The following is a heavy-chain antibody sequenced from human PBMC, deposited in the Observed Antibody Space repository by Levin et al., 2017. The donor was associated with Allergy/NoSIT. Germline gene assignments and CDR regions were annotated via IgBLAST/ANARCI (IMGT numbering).Heavy chain of an antibody. Sequence: GGSLRLSCAASGFTFSSYAMSWVRQAPGKGLEWVSCISGSGGSTYYADSVKGRFTISTAKSKKSLYLQMSIPRAEDTYVYYSAKDRSRDCQNGAFDYWGQGTLVTVSS. J-gene: IGHJ4*02. D-gene: IGHD5-24*01. CDR1: GFTFSSYA. V-gene: IGHV3-23*01. CDR3: AKDRSRDCQNGAFDY. CDR2: ISGSGGST.